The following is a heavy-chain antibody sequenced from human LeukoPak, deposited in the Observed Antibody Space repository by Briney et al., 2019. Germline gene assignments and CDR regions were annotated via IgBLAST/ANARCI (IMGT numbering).Heavy chain of an antibody. Sequence: PSETLSLTCAVYGGSFSGYYWSWIRQPPGKGLEWIGEINHSRSTNYNPSLKSRVTISGDTSKNQFCLKLSSVTAADTAVHYCARMTIFWYFDLWGRGTLVTVSS. V-gene: IGHV4-34*01. J-gene: IGHJ2*01. D-gene: IGHD3-3*01. CDR3: ARMTIFWYFDL. CDR1: GGSFSGYY. CDR2: INHSRST.